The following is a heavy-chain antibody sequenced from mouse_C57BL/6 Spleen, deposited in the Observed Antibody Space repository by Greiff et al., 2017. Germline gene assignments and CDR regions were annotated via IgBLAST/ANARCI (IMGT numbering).Heavy chain of an antibody. D-gene: IGHD1-2*01. Sequence: EVMLVESGGDLVKPGGSLKLSCAASGFTFSSYGMSWVRQTPDKRLEWVATISSGGSYTYYPDSVKGRFTISRDNAKNTLYLQISSLKSEDTAMYYCARHAAKGFDYWGQGTTLTVSS. CDR3: ARHAAKGFDY. CDR2: ISSGGSYT. V-gene: IGHV5-6*01. CDR1: GFTFSSYG. J-gene: IGHJ2*01.